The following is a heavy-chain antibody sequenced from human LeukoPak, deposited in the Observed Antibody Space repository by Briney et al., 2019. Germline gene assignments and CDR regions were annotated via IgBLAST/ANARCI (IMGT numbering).Heavy chain of an antibody. V-gene: IGHV4-39*01. J-gene: IGHJ5*02. D-gene: IGHD6-19*01. Sequence: SETLSLTCTVSGGSITSSSYYWGWIRQPPGKGLQWIGSFYYSGSTYYNPSLKSRVTIYVDTSKNQFSLKLSSVTAADTAVYCCARRNWSSGWYDRLNWFDPWGQGTLVTVSS. CDR2: FYYSGST. CDR3: ARRNWSSGWYDRLNWFDP. CDR1: GGSITSSSYY.